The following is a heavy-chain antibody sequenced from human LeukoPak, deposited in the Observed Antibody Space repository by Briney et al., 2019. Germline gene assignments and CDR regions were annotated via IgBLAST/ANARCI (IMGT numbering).Heavy chain of an antibody. CDR2: IYYSGST. J-gene: IGHJ2*01. CDR3: ARGVSVYDLNWYFDL. Sequence: SETLSLTCTVSGGSISSYYWNWIRQPPGKGLEWIGYIYYSGSTNYNPSLKSRVTISVDTSKNQFSLKLSSVTAADTAVYYCARGVSVYDLNWYFDLWGRGTLVTVSS. D-gene: IGHD6-6*01. V-gene: IGHV4-59*01. CDR1: GGSISSYY.